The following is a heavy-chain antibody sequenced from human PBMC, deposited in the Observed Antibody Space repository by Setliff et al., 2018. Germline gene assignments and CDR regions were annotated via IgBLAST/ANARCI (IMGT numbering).Heavy chain of an antibody. CDR3: VKGTLPYCTGPTCYPLDH. CDR2: IAPYNGNT. Sequence: GASVKVSCKTSGYNFITFGISWVRQAPGQGLEWLGWIAPYNGNTDYAQKFQGRVTMTTDTSTNTAHMELRSLTSADTAIYYCVKGTLPYCTGPTCYPLDHWGQGTLVTVSS. V-gene: IGHV1-18*01. CDR1: GYNFITFG. D-gene: IGHD2-8*02. J-gene: IGHJ4*02.